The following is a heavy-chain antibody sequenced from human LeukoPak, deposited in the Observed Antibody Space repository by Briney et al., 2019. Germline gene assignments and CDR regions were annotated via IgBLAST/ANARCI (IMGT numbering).Heavy chain of an antibody. CDR3: ARDSRVYYDSSGYYYVGAFDI. D-gene: IGHD3-22*01. CDR2: MYYSWST. J-gene: IGHJ3*02. V-gene: IGHV4-59*01. Sequence: PSETLSLTCTVSVGSISSYYWSWIRQPPGKGLEWIGYMYYSWSTNYNPSLKSRVTISVDTSKNQFSLKLSSVTAADTAVYYCARDSRVYYDSSGYYYVGAFDIWGQGTMVTVSS. CDR1: VGSISSYY.